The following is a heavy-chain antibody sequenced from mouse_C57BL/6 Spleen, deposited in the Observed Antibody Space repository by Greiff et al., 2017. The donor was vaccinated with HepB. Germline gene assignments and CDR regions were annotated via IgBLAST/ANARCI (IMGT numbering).Heavy chain of an antibody. CDR1: GYTFPDYY. V-gene: IGHV1-76*01. CDR2: IYPGSGNT. J-gene: IGHJ4*01. D-gene: IGHD1-1*01. Sequence: QVQLQQSGAELVRPGASVKLSCKASGYTFPDYYINWVKQRPGQGLAWIARIYPGSGNTYYNEKFKGKATLTAEKSSSTAYMQLSSLTSEYSAVYFCARTHYYGSSPYYAMDYWGQGTSVTVSS. CDR3: ARTHYYGSSPYYAMDY.